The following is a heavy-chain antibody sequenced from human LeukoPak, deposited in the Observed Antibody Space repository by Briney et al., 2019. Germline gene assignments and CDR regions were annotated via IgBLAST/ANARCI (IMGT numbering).Heavy chain of an antibody. D-gene: IGHD3-10*01. CDR3: ARDEDLYGSGSYTFDY. Sequence: GGSLRLSCAASGFTFSIYAIHWVRQAPGKGLEWVAVISYDGSNKYYADSVKGRFTISRDNSKNTPYLQMNSLRAEDTAVYYCARDEDLYGSGSYTFDYWAREPWSPSPQ. J-gene: IGHJ4*02. V-gene: IGHV3-30-3*01. CDR1: GFTFSIYA. CDR2: ISYDGSNK.